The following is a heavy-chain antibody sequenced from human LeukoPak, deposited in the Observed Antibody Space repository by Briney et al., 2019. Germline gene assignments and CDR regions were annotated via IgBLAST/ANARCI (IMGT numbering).Heavy chain of an antibody. Sequence: GGSLRLSCAASGFTFSSYWMSWVRQAPGKGLEWVANIKQDGSEKYYVDSVKGRFTISRDNAKNSLYLQMNSLRAEDTAVYYCARDRPSIAVPFELWGQGTLVTVSS. CDR3: ARDRPSIAVPFEL. CDR2: IKQDGSEK. J-gene: IGHJ4*02. V-gene: IGHV3-7*01. D-gene: IGHD6-6*01. CDR1: GFTFSSYW.